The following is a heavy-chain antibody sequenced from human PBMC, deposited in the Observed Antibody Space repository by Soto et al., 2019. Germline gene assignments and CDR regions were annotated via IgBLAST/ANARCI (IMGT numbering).Heavy chain of an antibody. CDR2: ISYDGSNK. V-gene: IGHV3-30*18. D-gene: IGHD3-3*01. Sequence: GGSLRLSCAASGFPFSRYGMHWVRKAPGKGLEWVAVISYDGSNKYYADSVKGRFTISRDNSKNTLYLQMNSLRAEDTAVYYCAKDGSQHFYDFWSGADGMDVWGQGTAVTVSS. CDR3: AKDGSQHFYDFWSGADGMDV. J-gene: IGHJ6*02. CDR1: GFPFSRYG.